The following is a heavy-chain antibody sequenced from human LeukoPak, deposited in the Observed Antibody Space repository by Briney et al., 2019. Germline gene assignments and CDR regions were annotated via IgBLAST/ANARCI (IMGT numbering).Heavy chain of an antibody. CDR1: GYTFTSYY. CDR3: ARDYYYYDKKGEFDY. J-gene: IGHJ4*02. Sequence: EASVKVSCKASGYTFTSYYMHWVRQAPGQGLEWMGLINPSGGSTNYAQKFQGRVTMTRDMSTSTVYMELSSLRSEDTAMYYCARDYYYYDKKGEFDYWGQGTLVTVSS. D-gene: IGHD3-22*01. CDR2: INPSGGST. V-gene: IGHV1-46*01.